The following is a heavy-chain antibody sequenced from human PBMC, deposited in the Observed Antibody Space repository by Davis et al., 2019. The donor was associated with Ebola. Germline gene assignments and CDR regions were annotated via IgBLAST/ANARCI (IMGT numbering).Heavy chain of an antibody. CDR1: GYTFTSYD. J-gene: IGHJ5*02. Sequence: ASVKVSCKAFGYTFTSYDINWVRQATGQGLEWMGWMNPNSGNTGYAQKLQGRVTMTTDTSTSTAYMELRSLRSDDTAVYYCAREIAPNWFDPWGQGTLVTVSS. CDR3: AREIAPNWFDP. CDR2: MNPNSGNT. D-gene: IGHD2/OR15-2a*01. V-gene: IGHV1-8*01.